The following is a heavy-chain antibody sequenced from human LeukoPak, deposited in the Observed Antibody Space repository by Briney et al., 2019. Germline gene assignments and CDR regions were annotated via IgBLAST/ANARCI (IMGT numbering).Heavy chain of an antibody. D-gene: IGHD5-18*01. V-gene: IGHV1-8*01. CDR2: MNPNSGNT. J-gene: IGHJ4*02. CDR3: ARGGELQLWFDY. CDR1: GYTFTSYD. Sequence: ASVKVSCKASGYTFTSYDINWVRQATGQGLEWMGWMNPNSGNTGYAQKFQGRVTMTRDTSISTAYMELSRLRSDDTAVYHCARGGELQLWFDYWGQGTLVTVSS.